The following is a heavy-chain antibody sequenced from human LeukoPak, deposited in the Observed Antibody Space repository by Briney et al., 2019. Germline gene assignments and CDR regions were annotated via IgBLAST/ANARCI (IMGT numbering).Heavy chain of an antibody. CDR2: IIPILGIA. V-gene: IGHV1-69*04. Sequence: GASVKVSCKASGGTFSSYAISWVRQAPGQGLEWMGRIIPILGIANYAQKFQGRVTITAEKSTSTAYMELSRLRSEDTGVYYCARDLCREGACGMDVWGQGTTVTVSS. CDR3: ARDLCREGACGMDV. CDR1: GGTFSSYA. D-gene: IGHD5-24*01. J-gene: IGHJ6*02.